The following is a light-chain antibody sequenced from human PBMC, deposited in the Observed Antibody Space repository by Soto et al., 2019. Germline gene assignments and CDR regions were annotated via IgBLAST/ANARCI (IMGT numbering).Light chain of an antibody. CDR3: QKYSSVPV. J-gene: IGKJ3*01. Sequence: DIPMTQSPSSLSASVGDRVTITCRASQGINNYVAWYQQKPGKPPKLLIYAASTVQSGVPSRFSGSGSGTDFTLTINSLKPEDVATYSCQKYSSVPVFGPGTKVDIK. V-gene: IGKV1-27*01. CDR2: AAS. CDR1: QGINNY.